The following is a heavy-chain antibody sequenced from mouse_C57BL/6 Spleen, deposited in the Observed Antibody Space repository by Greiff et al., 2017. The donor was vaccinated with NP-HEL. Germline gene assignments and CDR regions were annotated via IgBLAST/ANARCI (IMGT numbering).Heavy chain of an antibody. D-gene: IGHD2-2*01. CDR1: GYTFTDYE. J-gene: IGHJ2*01. CDR3: TRAGGYGYDGDY. V-gene: IGHV1-15*01. CDR2: IDPETGGT. Sequence: QVQLKQSGAELVRPGASVTLSCKASGYTFTDYEMHWVKQTPVHGLEWIGAIDPETGGTAYNQKFKGKAILTADKSSSTAYMELRSLTSEDSAVYYCTRAGGYGYDGDYWGQGTTLTVSS.